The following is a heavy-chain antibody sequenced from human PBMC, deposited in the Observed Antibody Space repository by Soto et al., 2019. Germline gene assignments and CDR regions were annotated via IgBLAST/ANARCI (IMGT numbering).Heavy chain of an antibody. J-gene: IGHJ6*02. Sequence: SVKVSCKASGGTFSSYAISWVRQAPGQGPEWMGGIIPIFGTANYAQKFQGRVTITADESTSTAYMELSSLRSEDTAVYYCARARLYSGYDWNYYGMDVWGQGTTVTVS. CDR2: IIPIFGTA. D-gene: IGHD5-12*01. CDR3: ARARLYSGYDWNYYGMDV. CDR1: GGTFSSYA. V-gene: IGHV1-69*13.